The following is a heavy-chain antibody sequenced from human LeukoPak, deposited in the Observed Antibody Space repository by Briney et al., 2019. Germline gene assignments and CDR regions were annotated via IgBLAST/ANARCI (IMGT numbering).Heavy chain of an antibody. D-gene: IGHD1-1*01. V-gene: IGHV3-23*01. CDR2: ISGSGGST. Sequence: GGSLRLSCAASGFTFSSYAMSWVRQAPGKGLEWVSAISGSGGSTYYADSVKGRFTISRDNSKNTLYLQMNSLRAEDTAVYYCAKDLGAPSHWIEGTFDYWGQGTLVTVSS. CDR1: GFTFSSYA. CDR3: AKDLGAPSHWIEGTFDY. J-gene: IGHJ4*02.